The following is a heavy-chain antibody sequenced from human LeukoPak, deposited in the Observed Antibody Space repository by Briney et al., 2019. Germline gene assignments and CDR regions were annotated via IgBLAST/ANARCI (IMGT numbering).Heavy chain of an antibody. CDR1: GFSLSTTELA. J-gene: IGHJ4*02. V-gene: IGHV2-5*02. Sequence: SGATLVKHTQTLTLTCTFSGFSLSTTELAVGWIRQPPGKALEWLALIYWDDDKRYSPSLKSRLTITKDTSKNQVVLTMTNMDPMDTATYYCSHSEFSGYRGVNFFDYWGQGTLVSVSS. CDR2: IYWDDDK. CDR3: SHSEFSGYRGVNFFDY. D-gene: IGHD5-12*01.